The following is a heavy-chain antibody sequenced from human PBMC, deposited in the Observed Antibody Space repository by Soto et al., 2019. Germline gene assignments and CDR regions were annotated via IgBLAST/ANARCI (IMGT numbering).Heavy chain of an antibody. Sequence: GGSLRLSCSASGFTFSSYAMSWVRQAPGKGLEWVSAISGSGGSTYYAGSVKGRFTISRDNSKNTLYLQMNRLRAEDTAVYHCATGVSSHYFDYWGQGTLVTVSS. D-gene: IGHD3-10*01. CDR1: GFTFSSYA. V-gene: IGHV3-23*01. CDR2: ISGSGGST. J-gene: IGHJ4*02. CDR3: ATGVSSHYFDY.